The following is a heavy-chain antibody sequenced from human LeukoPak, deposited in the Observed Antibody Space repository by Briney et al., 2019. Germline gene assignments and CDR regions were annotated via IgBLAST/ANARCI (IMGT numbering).Heavy chain of an antibody. Sequence: GRSLRLSCVTSGFTFSTYGMHWVRQAPGKGLEWVAVISYDGNNDYYADSVEGRLTISRDNSKNTLYLQMNSLRAEDTAVYYCAKDHGSGSYQLDYFDYWGQGTLVTVSS. CDR1: GFTFSTYG. J-gene: IGHJ4*02. CDR3: AKDHGSGSYQLDYFDY. CDR2: ISYDGNND. D-gene: IGHD1-26*01. V-gene: IGHV3-30*18.